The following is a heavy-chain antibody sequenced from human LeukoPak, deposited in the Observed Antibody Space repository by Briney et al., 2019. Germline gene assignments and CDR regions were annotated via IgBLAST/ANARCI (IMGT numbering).Heavy chain of an antibody. CDR3: ARDPAKFWSGHDY. CDR2: ISYDGSNK. V-gene: IGHV3-30*03. D-gene: IGHD3-3*01. J-gene: IGHJ4*02. Sequence: GGSLRLSCAASGFTVSSKYMSWVRQAPGKGLEWVAVISYDGSNKYYADSVKGRFTISRDNSKNTLYVQMNSLRAEDTAVYYCARDPAKFWSGHDYWGQGTLVTVSS. CDR1: GFTVSSKY.